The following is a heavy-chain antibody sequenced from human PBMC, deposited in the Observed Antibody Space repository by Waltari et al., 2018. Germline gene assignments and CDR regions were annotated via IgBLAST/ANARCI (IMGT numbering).Heavy chain of an antibody. CDR2: INTENCIT. Sequence: QVQLVQSGTEVKKPGASVKISCAASGYSFTAYTLQWVRQAPGQGLECMGWINTENCITKYAQTFPGRVTFPGDTSARTGDMELRSLTTEDTPVYYCARKFAGGRDWFDPWGQGTLVTVTS. CDR3: ARKFAGGRDWFDP. CDR1: GYSFTAYT. D-gene: IGHD3-16*01. J-gene: IGHJ5*02. V-gene: IGHV1-3*04.